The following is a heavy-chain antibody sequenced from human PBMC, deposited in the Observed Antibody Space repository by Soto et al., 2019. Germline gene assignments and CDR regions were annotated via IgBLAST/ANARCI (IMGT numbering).Heavy chain of an antibody. V-gene: IGHV1-2*04. CDR2: INPNSGGT. Sequence: QVQLVQSGAEVRGPGASVKVSCKASGYTFTDYYMHWVRQSPGQGLEWMGWINPNSGGTNYAQNFQGSVTMTRDKSITTAYMELSGLRSDDTAMYYCARAMATGGSPMDVWGQGTTVTVSS. CDR3: ARAMATGGSPMDV. D-gene: IGHD2-8*02. CDR1: GYTFTDYY. J-gene: IGHJ6*02.